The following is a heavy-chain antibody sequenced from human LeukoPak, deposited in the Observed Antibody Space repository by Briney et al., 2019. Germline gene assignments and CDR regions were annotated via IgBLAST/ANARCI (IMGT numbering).Heavy chain of an antibody. CDR2: IYYSGST. Sequence: QPSETLSLTCTVSGGSISSSSNYWGWIRQPPGKGLEWIGSIYYSGSTYYNPSLKSRVTISVDTSKYQCSLRLSSVTAADTAVYYCARGLNYGGGGYYFDSWGPGTLVTVSS. J-gene: IGHJ4*02. V-gene: IGHV4-39*07. CDR1: GGSISSSSNY. D-gene: IGHD3-22*01. CDR3: ARGLNYGGGGYYFDS.